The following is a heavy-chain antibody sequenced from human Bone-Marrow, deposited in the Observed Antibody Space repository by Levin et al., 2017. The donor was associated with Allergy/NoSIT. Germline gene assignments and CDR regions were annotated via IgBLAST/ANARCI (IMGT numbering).Heavy chain of an antibody. CDR1: GFTFSRYA. V-gene: IGHV3-33*01. Sequence: GGSLRLSCAASGFTFSRYAMHWVRQAPGKGLEWVALIWYDGSNKYYADAVKGRFTISRDNSKNTVYLQMNSLRAEDTAVYYCAREKYTTGYYYFDYWGQGTLVTVSS. D-gene: IGHD6-19*01. CDR3: AREKYTTGYYYFDY. J-gene: IGHJ4*02. CDR2: IWYDGSNK.